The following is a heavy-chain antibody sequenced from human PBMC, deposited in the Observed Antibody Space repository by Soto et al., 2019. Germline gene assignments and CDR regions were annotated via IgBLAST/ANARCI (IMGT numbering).Heavy chain of an antibody. Sequence: ASVKVSCKASGGTFSSYGISWVRQAPGQGLEWMGWISAYSGKANYAQKFQGRVTMTTDTSTSTAYMELRSLRSDDTAVYYCVRVVDVRPATYSGMDVWGPGTRVTVSS. CDR3: VRVVDVRPATYSGMDV. CDR1: GGTFSSYG. V-gene: IGHV1-18*01. D-gene: IGHD2-21*01. CDR2: ISAYSGKA. J-gene: IGHJ6*02.